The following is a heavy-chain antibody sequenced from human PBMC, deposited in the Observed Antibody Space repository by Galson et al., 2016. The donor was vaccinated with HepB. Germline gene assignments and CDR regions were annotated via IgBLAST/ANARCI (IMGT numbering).Heavy chain of an antibody. J-gene: IGHJ3*01. V-gene: IGHV3-21*01. CDR2: ISSSKTYI. CDR3: AREGSVVKPTDPVSAFDF. D-gene: IGHD1-1*01. CDR1: GFTFKTYT. Sequence: SLRLSCAASGFTFKTYTVNWVRQAPGKAPEWVSSISSSKTYIYYADSVRGRFTVSRDNAKDSLYLQMYSLRAEDTATYYCAREGSVVKPTDPVSAFDFWGQGTVATVSS.